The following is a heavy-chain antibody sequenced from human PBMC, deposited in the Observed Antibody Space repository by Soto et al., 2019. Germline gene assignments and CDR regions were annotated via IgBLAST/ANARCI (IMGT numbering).Heavy chain of an antibody. Sequence: HPXGTLILACSPAAVTCSSYAMQWVRQAPGKGLEYVPAISSNGGSTYYADSVKGRFTISRDNSKNTLYLQMSSLRAEDTAVYYCVKRFIAARPFDYWGQGPMVTVSS. CDR3: VKRFIAARPFDY. CDR1: AVTCSSYA. V-gene: IGHV3-64D*06. D-gene: IGHD6-6*01. CDR2: ISSNGGST. J-gene: IGHJ4*02.